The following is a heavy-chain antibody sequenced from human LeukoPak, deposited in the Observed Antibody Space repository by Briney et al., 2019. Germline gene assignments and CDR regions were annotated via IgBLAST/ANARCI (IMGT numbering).Heavy chain of an antibody. J-gene: IGHJ4*02. CDR3: ATQRVGASRPDY. D-gene: IGHD1-26*01. V-gene: IGHV3-48*01. CDR2: ISSSSSTM. CDR1: GFTFSSYS. Sequence: GGSLRLSCAASGFTFSSYSMNWVRQAPGKGLEWVSYISSSSSTMYYADSVKGRFTISRDDAKNSLYLQMNSLRAEDTAVYYCATQRVGASRPDYWGQGTLVTVSS.